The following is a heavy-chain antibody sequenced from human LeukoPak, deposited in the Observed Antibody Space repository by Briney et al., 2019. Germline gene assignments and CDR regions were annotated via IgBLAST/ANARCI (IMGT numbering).Heavy chain of an antibody. Sequence: SGRSLRLSCTASGFTFGDYAMSWVRQAPGKGLEWVSDINWNAGTTNYADSVKGRFTISRDNAKNSLYLQMNSLRAEDTALYYCARGAFYSSGWYENYWGQGALVTVSS. CDR1: GFTFGDYA. J-gene: IGHJ4*02. D-gene: IGHD6-19*01. CDR2: INWNAGTT. CDR3: ARGAFYSSGWYENY. V-gene: IGHV3-20*04.